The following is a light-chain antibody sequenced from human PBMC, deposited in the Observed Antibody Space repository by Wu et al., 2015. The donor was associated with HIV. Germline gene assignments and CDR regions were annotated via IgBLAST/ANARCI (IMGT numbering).Light chain of an antibody. CDR3: QQYGDSPLT. CDR2: GAS. J-gene: IGKJ4*01. CDR1: QSVSSN. V-gene: IGKV3-20*01. Sequence: EIVMTQSPATLSVSPGERATLSCRASQSVSSNLAWYQQKPGQAPRLLIYGASGRATAIPDRFSGSGSGTDFTLTISRLEPEDFAVYYCQQYGDSPLTFGEGTKVEIK.